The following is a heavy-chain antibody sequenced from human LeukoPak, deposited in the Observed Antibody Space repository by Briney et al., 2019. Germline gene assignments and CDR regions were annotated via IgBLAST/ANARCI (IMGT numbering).Heavy chain of an antibody. CDR1: GYTFTSYD. CDR2: ISAYNGNT. Sequence: ASVKVSCKASGYTFTSYDINWVRQAPGQGLEWMGWISAYNGNTNYAQKLQGRVTMTTDTSTSTAYMELRSLRSDDTAVYYCARSRVDWLFGWFDPWGQGTLVTVSS. J-gene: IGHJ5*02. V-gene: IGHV1-18*01. CDR3: ARSRVDWLFGWFDP. D-gene: IGHD3-9*01.